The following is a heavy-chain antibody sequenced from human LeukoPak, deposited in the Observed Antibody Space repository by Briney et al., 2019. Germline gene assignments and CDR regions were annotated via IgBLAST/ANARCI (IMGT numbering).Heavy chain of an antibody. D-gene: IGHD6-6*01. V-gene: IGHV3-21*01. CDR3: ARERYSRSSHDALDL. Sequence: GGSLRLSCAASGFAFSCHFMNWVRQAPGKGLEWVSSIASSGSSIYYADSLKGRFTTSRDNAKNSLYLQINSLRPEDTAVYYCARERYSRSSHDALDLWGRGTMVTVSS. CDR2: IASSGSSI. CDR1: GFAFSCHF. J-gene: IGHJ3*01.